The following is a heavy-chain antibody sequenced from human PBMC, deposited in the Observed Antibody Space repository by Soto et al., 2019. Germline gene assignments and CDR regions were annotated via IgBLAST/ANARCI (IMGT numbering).Heavy chain of an antibody. CDR2: ISGSGGNT. Sequence: EVQLLESGGGLVQPGGSLRLSCAASGFTFSSYALSWVRQAPGKGLEWVSAISGSGGNTYYADSVKGRFTISRDNSKNTVYLQVNSLRAEDTAVYYCAGYSSSSVAYYYYGTDVWGQGTTVTVSS. CDR3: AGYSSSSVAYYYYGTDV. V-gene: IGHV3-23*01. D-gene: IGHD6-6*01. CDR1: GFTFSSYA. J-gene: IGHJ6*02.